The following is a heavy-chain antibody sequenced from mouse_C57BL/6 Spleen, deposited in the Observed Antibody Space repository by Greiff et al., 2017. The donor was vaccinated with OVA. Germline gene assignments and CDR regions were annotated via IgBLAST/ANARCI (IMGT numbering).Heavy chain of an antibody. Sequence: EVQLQQSGPELVKPGASVKIPCKASGYTFTDYNMDWVKQSHGKSLEWIGDINPNNGGTIYNQKFKGKATLTVDKSSSTAYMELRSLTSEDTAVYYCARRHYGSSSFAYWGQGTLVTVSA. CDR2: INPNNGGT. CDR3: ARRHYGSSSFAY. V-gene: IGHV1-18*01. J-gene: IGHJ3*01. D-gene: IGHD1-1*01. CDR1: GYTFTDYN.